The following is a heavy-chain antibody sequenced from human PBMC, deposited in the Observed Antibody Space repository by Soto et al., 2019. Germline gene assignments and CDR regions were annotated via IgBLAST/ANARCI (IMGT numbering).Heavy chain of an antibody. V-gene: IGHV1-18*01. CDR3: ARQYRVWGSYRETLFDP. CDR2: ISAYNGNT. Sequence: QVQLVQSGAEVKKPGASVKVSCKASGYTFTSYGISWVRQAPGQGLEWMGWISAYNGNTNYAQRLQGRVTMTTDTSTSTAYMELRSLRPDDTAVYYCARQYRVWGSYRETLFDPWGQGTLVTVSS. CDR1: GYTFTSYG. D-gene: IGHD3-16*02. J-gene: IGHJ5*02.